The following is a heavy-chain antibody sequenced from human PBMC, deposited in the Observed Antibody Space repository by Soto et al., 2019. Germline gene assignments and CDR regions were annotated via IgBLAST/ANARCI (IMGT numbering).Heavy chain of an antibody. J-gene: IGHJ3*02. CDR3: ARAQRTIAAAGVPPPYAFDI. V-gene: IGHV1-18*01. CDR2: ISAYNGNT. CDR1: GYTFTSYD. Sequence: GASVKVSCKASGYTFTSYDINWVRQATGQGLEWMGWISAYNGNTNYAQKFQGRVTMTTDTSTSTAYMELRSLRSDDTAVYYCARAQRTIAAAGVPPPYAFDIWGQGTMVTVSS. D-gene: IGHD6-13*01.